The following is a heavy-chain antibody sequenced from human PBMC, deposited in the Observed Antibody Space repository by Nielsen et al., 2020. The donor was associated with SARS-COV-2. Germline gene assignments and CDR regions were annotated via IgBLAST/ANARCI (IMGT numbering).Heavy chain of an antibody. CDR1: GGTFSSYT. CDR3: ASGSLFGESLGYYGMDV. Sequence: SVKVSCKASGGTFSSYTISWVRQAPGQGLEWMGRIIPILGIANYAQKFQGRVTITADKSTSTAYMELSSLRSEDTAVYYCASGSLFGESLGYYGMDVWGQGTTVTVSS. CDR2: IIPILGIA. V-gene: IGHV1-69*02. J-gene: IGHJ6*02. D-gene: IGHD3-10*02.